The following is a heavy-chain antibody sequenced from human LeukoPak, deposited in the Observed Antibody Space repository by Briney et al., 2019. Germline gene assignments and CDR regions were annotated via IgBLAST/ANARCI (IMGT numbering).Heavy chain of an antibody. CDR3: AKSLLGSTDDAFDI. CDR1: GGSISSYY. D-gene: IGHD2-2*03. J-gene: IGHJ3*02. Sequence: TSETLSLTCTVSGGSISSYYWGWIRQPPGKGLEWIGSLYYSGSTYYNPSLRSRVTISVDTSKNQFSLKLTSVTAADTAVYYCAKSLLGSTDDAFDIWGQGTMVTVSS. V-gene: IGHV4-39*01. CDR2: LYYSGST.